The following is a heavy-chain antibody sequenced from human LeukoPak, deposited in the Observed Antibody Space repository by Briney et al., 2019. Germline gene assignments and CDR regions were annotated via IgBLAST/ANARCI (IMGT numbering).Heavy chain of an antibody. CDR1: GFTFSRYA. CDR3: AKTNDVVGRYFDY. J-gene: IGHJ4*02. D-gene: IGHD3-16*01. Sequence: PGGSLSLSCATSGFTFSRYAMHWVRQAPGKGLAWVALISYDANIGSNKYYADSVKGRFTISRDNSKNTLYLQMNSLRAEDTAVYYCAKTNDVVGRYFDYWGQGTLVTVSS. CDR2: ISYDANIGSNK. V-gene: IGHV3-30-3*01.